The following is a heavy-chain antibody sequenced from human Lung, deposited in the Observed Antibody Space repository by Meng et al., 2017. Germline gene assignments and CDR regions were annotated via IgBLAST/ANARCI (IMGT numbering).Heavy chain of an antibody. Sequence: QVQRKQWGAGLVKPSETLSLTCVVSGGSFSDYYWSWIRQPPGKGLECIGEINHSGSTNYNPSLESRATISVDTSQNNLSLKLSSVTAADSAVYYCARGPTTMAHDFDYWGQGTLVTVSS. CDR3: ARGPTTMAHDFDY. CDR2: INHSGST. CDR1: GGSFSDYY. J-gene: IGHJ4*02. V-gene: IGHV4-34*01. D-gene: IGHD4-11*01.